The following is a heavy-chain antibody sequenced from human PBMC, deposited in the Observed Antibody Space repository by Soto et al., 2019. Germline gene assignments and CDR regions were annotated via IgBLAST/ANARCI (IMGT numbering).Heavy chain of an antibody. CDR3: TTLYRLDP. J-gene: IGHJ5*02. CDR1: GYSFTSHY. Sequence: ASVKVSCKAIGYSFTSHYMHWVRQAPGQGLEWMGTIYPGGVNIGYAPVKGRFTISRDDSKDTLYLQMNSLKTEDTAVYYCTTLYRLDPWGQGTLVTVSS. D-gene: IGHD3-3*01. CDR2: IYPGGVNI. V-gene: IGHV1-46*04.